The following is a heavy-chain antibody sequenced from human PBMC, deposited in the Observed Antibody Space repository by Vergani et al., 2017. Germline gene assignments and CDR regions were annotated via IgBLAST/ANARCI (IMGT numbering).Heavy chain of an antibody. Sequence: QVQLVQSGAEVKKPGSSVKVSCKASGGPFSSYAISWVRQAPGQGLEWMGGIIPIFGTANYAQKFPVKVTITADKSTSTAYMELSSVGSEDTAVYYCAMTPKVRLVMVDFDDWGQGTLVTVSS. V-gene: IGHV1-69*06. CDR3: AMTPKVRLVMVDFDD. CDR1: GGPFSSYA. CDR2: IIPIFGTA. D-gene: IGHD3-16*01. J-gene: IGHJ4*02.